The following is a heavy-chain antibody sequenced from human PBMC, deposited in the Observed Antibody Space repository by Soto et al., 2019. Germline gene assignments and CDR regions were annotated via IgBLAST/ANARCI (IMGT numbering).Heavy chain of an antibody. Sequence: PSETLSLACTVSGGSISSGDYYWSWIRQPPGKGLEWIAYIYYSGSTYYNPSLKSRVTISVDTSKNQFSLKLSSVTAADTAVYYCAREVGSGYYYFDYWGQGTLVTVSS. CDR1: GGSISSGDYY. V-gene: IGHV4-30-4*01. CDR2: IYYSGST. J-gene: IGHJ4*02. D-gene: IGHD3-22*01. CDR3: AREVGSGYYYFDY.